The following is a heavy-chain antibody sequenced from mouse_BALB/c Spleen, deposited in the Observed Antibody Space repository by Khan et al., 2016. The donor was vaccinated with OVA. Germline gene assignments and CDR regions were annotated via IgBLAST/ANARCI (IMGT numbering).Heavy chain of an antibody. CDR3: ARGYDGYYWFAY. D-gene: IGHD2-3*01. CDR2: ISYDGSN. CDR1: GYSITSGYY. J-gene: IGHJ3*01. Sequence: EVQLQESGPGLVKPSQSLSLTCSVTGYSITSGYYWNWIRQFPGNQLEWMGYISYDGSNNYNPSLKNRISITRDTSKNQFFLKLNSVTTEDTATYYCARGYDGYYWFAYWGQGTLVTVSA. V-gene: IGHV3-6*02.